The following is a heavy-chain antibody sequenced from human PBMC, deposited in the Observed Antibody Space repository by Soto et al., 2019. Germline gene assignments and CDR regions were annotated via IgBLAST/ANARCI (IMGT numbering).Heavy chain of an antibody. CDR3: AHRQRHSQSSKYYGSGAPFDY. CDR2: IYWNDDK. J-gene: IGHJ4*02. Sequence: QITLKESGPTLVKPTQTLTLTCTFSGFSLSTRGVGVGWIRQPPEKALEWLALIYWNDDKRYSPSLKSRLTITKDTSKNQVILTMTTLDPVDTATYYGAHRQRHSQSSKYYGSGAPFDYWGQGTLVTVSS. CDR1: GFSLSTRGVG. V-gene: IGHV2-5*01. D-gene: IGHD3-10*01.